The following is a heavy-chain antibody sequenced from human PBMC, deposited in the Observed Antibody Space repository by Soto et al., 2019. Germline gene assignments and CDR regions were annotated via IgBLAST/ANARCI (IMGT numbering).Heavy chain of an antibody. J-gene: IGHJ2*01. CDR1: GFTFSSYD. CDR2: IGTAGDP. Sequence: EVQLVESGGGLVQPGGSLRLSCAASGFTFSSYDMHWVRQATGKGLEWVSAIGTAGDPYYPGSVKGRFTISRENAKNSVYLQMNSLRAGDTAVYYCARALSHCSGGSCYSDWYFDLWGRGTLVTVSS. D-gene: IGHD2-15*01. CDR3: ARALSHCSGGSCYSDWYFDL. V-gene: IGHV3-13*05.